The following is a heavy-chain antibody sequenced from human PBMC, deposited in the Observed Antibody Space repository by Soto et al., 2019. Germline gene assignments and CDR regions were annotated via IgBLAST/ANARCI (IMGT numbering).Heavy chain of an antibody. V-gene: IGHV1-18*04. CDR1: GYTFTSYG. CDR2: ISAYNGNT. CDR3: ARDLEPTHSSVAVAYDY. Sequence: QVQLVQSGAEVKKPGASVKVSCKASGYTFTSYGISWVRQAPGQGLEWMGWISAYNGNTNYAQKLQGRVTMTTDTSTSPAYMELRSLRSDDTAVYYCARDLEPTHSSVAVAYDYWGQGTLVTVSS. J-gene: IGHJ4*02. D-gene: IGHD6-19*01.